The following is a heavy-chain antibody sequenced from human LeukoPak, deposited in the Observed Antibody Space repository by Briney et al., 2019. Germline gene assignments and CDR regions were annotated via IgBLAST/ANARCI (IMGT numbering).Heavy chain of an antibody. V-gene: IGHV4-34*01. CDR3: ARGGYFDL. CDR2: INHSGST. J-gene: IGHJ2*01. Sequence: PSETLSLTCAVYGGSFTGYFWSWIRQPPGRGLEWIAEINHSGSTNYNPSLKSRVTISVDTSKNQFSLKLSSVTAADTAVYYCARGGYFDLWGRGTLVTASS. CDR1: GGSFTGYF.